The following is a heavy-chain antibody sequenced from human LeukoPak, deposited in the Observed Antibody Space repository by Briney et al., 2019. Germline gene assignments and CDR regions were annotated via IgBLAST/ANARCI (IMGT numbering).Heavy chain of an antibody. V-gene: IGHV1-46*01. D-gene: IGHD5-12*01. CDR3: AREGYSGYDKGLIFDY. J-gene: IGHJ4*02. Sequence: ASVKVSCKASGYTFTSYYMHWVRQAPGQGLEWMGIINPSGGSTSYAQKFQGRVTMTRDMSTSTVYMELSSLRSGDTAVYYCAREGYSGYDKGLIFDYWGQGTLVTVSS. CDR1: GYTFTSYY. CDR2: INPSGGST.